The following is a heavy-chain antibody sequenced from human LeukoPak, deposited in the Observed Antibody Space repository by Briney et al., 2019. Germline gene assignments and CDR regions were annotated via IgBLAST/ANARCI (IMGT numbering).Heavy chain of an antibody. CDR1: GFTFSSYG. D-gene: IGHD3/OR15-3a*01. V-gene: IGHV3-30*02. CDR2: IRYDGSKK. CDR3: ARDLYLWQDSFIHY. J-gene: IGHJ4*02. Sequence: PGGSLRLSCAASGFTFSSYGMHWVRQAPGKGLEWVTFIRYDGSKKYYADSLKGRFTISRDNSKNTLYLQMKSLRPEDTAVYYCARDLYLWQDSFIHYWGQGTLVTVSS.